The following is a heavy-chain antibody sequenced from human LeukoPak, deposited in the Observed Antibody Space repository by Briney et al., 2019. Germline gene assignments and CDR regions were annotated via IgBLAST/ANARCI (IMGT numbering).Heavy chain of an antibody. CDR2: ITPNSGGT. V-gene: IGHV1-2*02. D-gene: IGHD2-2*01. CDR1: GYTFTGYY. CDR3: ARARIVVVPAATD. Sequence: ASVKVSCKASGYTFTGYYMHWVRQAPGQGLEWMGWITPNSGGTNYTQKFQGRVTMTRDTSISTAYMELSRLRSDDTAVYYCARARIVVVPAATDWGQGTLVTVSS. J-gene: IGHJ4*02.